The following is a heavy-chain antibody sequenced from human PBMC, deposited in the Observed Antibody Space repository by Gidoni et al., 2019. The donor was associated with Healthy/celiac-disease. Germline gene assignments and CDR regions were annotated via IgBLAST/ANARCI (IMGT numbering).Heavy chain of an antibody. CDR2: IKSKTDGGTT. V-gene: IGHV3-15*01. CDR3: TTDRTPHILTGRVGF. CDR1: GFTFSNAW. Sequence: EVQLVESGGGLVKPGGSLRLSCAASGFTFSNAWMSWVRQAPGKGLEWVGRIKSKTDGGTTDYAAPVKGRFTISRDDSKNTLYLQMNSLKTEDTAVYYCTTDRTPHILTGRVGFWGQGTLVTVSS. J-gene: IGHJ4*02. D-gene: IGHD3-9*01.